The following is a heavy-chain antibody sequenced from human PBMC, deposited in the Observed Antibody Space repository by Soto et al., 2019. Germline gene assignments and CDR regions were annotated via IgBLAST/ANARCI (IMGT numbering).Heavy chain of an antibody. V-gene: IGHV3-30*18. J-gene: IGHJ6*02. CDR1: GFTFSSYG. Sequence: GGSLRLSCAASGFTFSSYGMHWVRQAPGKGLEWVAVISYDGSNKYYADSVKGRFTISRDNSKNTLYLQMNSLRAEDTAVYYCAKDRVAVAGKGGFGFYYYGMDVWGQGTTVTVSS. D-gene: IGHD6-19*01. CDR3: AKDRVAVAGKGGFGFYYYGMDV. CDR2: ISYDGSNK.